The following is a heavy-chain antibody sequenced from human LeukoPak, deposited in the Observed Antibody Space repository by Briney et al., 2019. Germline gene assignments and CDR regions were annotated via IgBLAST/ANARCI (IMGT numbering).Heavy chain of an antibody. J-gene: IGHJ4*02. CDR2: VIPIFGTP. V-gene: IGHV1-69*13. D-gene: IGHD6-6*01. CDR1: GGTFSSYA. Sequence: SVKVSCKASGGTFSSYAIAWVRQAPGQGLEWMGGVIPIFGTPNYAQKFQGRVTITADESTSTSYMDLSSLTSEDTAVYYCARPVRTAARSFDYWGQGTLVTVSS. CDR3: ARPVRTAARSFDY.